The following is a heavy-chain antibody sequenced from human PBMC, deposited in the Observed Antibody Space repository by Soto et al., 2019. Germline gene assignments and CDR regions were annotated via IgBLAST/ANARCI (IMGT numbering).Heavy chain of an antibody. V-gene: IGHV3-9*01. CDR3: AKARAAAGTFDY. Sequence: EVQLVESGGGLVQPGRSLRLSCAASGFTFDDYAMHWVRQAPGKGLEWVSGISWNSGSIGYADSVTGRFTISRDNAKNSLYLQMNSLRAEDTALYYCAKARAAAGTFDYWGQGTLVTVSS. CDR2: ISWNSGSI. D-gene: IGHD6-13*01. J-gene: IGHJ4*02. CDR1: GFTFDDYA.